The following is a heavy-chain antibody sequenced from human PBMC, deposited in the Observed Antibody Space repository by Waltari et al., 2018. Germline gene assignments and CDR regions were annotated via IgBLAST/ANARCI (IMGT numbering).Heavy chain of an antibody. Sequence: QVQLVQSGAEVKKPGASVKVSCKASGYTFTSYAMHWVRQAPGQRLEWMGWINAGNGNTKYSQKFQGRVTITRDTSASTAYMELSSLRSEDTAVYYCARSGYDFWSGYTSFDYRGQGTLVTVSS. V-gene: IGHV1-3*01. CDR1: GYTFTSYA. J-gene: IGHJ4*02. CDR2: INAGNGNT. D-gene: IGHD3-3*01. CDR3: ARSGYDFWSGYTSFDY.